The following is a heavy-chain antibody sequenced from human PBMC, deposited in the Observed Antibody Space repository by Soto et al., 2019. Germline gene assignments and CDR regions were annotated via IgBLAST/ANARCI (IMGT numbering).Heavy chain of an antibody. Sequence: SATLSLTCTVSGGSVSSGSYYWSWIRQPPGKGLEWIGYIYYSGSTNYNPSLKSRVTISVDTSKNQFSLKLSSVTAADTAVYYCARGSRVTALDYWGQGTLVTVSS. D-gene: IGHD2-21*02. V-gene: IGHV4-61*01. CDR3: ARGSRVTALDY. CDR2: IYYSGST. CDR1: GGSVSSGSYY. J-gene: IGHJ4*02.